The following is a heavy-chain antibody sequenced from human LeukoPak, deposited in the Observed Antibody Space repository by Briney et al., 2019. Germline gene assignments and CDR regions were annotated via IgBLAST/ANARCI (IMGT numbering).Heavy chain of an antibody. V-gene: IGHV1-18*01. J-gene: IGHJ4*02. CDR1: GYTFTNYG. CDR3: TRTVLDCTSGVCHDF. Sequence: ASVKVSCKTSGYTFTNYGISWVRQAPGQGLEWMGWISPYNGNTLYAQKLQGRVTVTTDTSTSTAYMDLRSLRSDDTAVYYCTRTVLDCTSGVCHDFWGQGNLVTVSS. CDR2: ISPYNGNT. D-gene: IGHD2-8*01.